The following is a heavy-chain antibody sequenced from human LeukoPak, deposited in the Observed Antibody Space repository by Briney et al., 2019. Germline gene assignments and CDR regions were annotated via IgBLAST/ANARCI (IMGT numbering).Heavy chain of an antibody. CDR1: GGSISSYY. D-gene: IGHD2-2*01. J-gene: IGHJ5*02. Sequence: PSETLSLTCTVSGGSISSYYWSWIRQPPGKGLEWIGEINHSGSTNYNPSLKSRVTISVDTSKNQFSLKLSSVTAADTAVYYCASLRLNPDIVVVPAATPSFNWFDPWGQGTLVTVSS. CDR3: ASLRLNPDIVVVPAATPSFNWFDP. V-gene: IGHV4-34*01. CDR2: INHSGST.